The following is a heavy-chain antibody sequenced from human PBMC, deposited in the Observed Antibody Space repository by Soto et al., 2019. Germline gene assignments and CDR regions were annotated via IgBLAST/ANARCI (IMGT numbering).Heavy chain of an antibody. D-gene: IGHD3-3*01. V-gene: IGHV5-51*01. J-gene: IGHJ6*02. CDR2: IYPGDSDT. CDR1: GYSFTSYW. Sequence: GESLKISCTGSGYSFTSYWIGWVRQMPGKGLEWMGIIYPGDSDTRYSPSFQGQVTISADKSISTAYLQWSSLKASDTAMYYCARHPPYDFWSGYYTEGDDYYYGMDVWGQGTTVTVSS. CDR3: ARHPPYDFWSGYYTEGDDYYYGMDV.